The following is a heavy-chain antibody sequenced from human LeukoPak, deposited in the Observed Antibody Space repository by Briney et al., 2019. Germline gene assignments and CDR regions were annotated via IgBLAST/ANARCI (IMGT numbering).Heavy chain of an antibody. J-gene: IGHJ6*04. Sequence: PGGSLRLSCAASGLTFSSDSMNWGRRAPGKGLEWVSYISSSSSTIYYADSVKGRFTISRDNAKNSLYLQMNSLRAEDTAVYYCAGGYPGGVWGKGTTVTVSS. CDR3: AGGYPGGV. V-gene: IGHV3-48*01. D-gene: IGHD2-15*01. CDR2: ISSSSSTI. CDR1: GLTFSSDS.